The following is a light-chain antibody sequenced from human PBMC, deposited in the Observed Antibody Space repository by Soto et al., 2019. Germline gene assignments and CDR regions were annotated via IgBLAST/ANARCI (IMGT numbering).Light chain of an antibody. J-gene: IGKJ5*01. Sequence: AIRMTQSPSSLSASTGDRVTITCRATQGISSYLAWYQQKPRKAPELLIYDASNFETGVPSRFSGRRSGTEFTRTISSLQPEDSATYYCRQHNTFPITFGQGTRLEIK. CDR2: DAS. CDR1: QGISSY. CDR3: RQHNTFPIT. V-gene: IGKV1-8*01.